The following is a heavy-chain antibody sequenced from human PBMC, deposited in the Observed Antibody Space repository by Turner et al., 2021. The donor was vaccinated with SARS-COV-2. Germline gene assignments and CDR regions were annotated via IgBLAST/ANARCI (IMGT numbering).Heavy chain of an antibody. J-gene: IGHJ4*02. V-gene: IGHV4-34*01. CDR2: INHNEST. Sequence: QVQLQQWGAGLLKPAETLSLTGAVYGGSFSVYYWSWIRQPPGKGLEGIREINHNESTNYNPNRRSQITKAVDTTKNQFSLKLSSVAAADTAVYYCARLGLGDSQFDYWGQGTLVTVSS. CDR3: ARLGLGDSQFDY. D-gene: IGHD5-18*01. CDR1: GGSFSVYY.